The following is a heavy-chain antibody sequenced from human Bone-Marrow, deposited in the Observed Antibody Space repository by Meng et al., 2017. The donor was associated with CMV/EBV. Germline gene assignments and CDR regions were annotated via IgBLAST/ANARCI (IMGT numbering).Heavy chain of an antibody. CDR3: SRSYYDFWSGDGYFDY. V-gene: IGHV3-21*01. Sequence: GGSLRPSCAASGFTLSSYSMNWVRQAPGKGLEWVSSISSRSSYIYYADSVKGRFTISRDNAKNSLYLQMNSLRAEDTAGYYCSRSYYDFWSGDGYFDYWGQGTLVTVSS. CDR1: GFTLSSYS. D-gene: IGHD3-3*01. J-gene: IGHJ4*02. CDR2: ISSRSSYI.